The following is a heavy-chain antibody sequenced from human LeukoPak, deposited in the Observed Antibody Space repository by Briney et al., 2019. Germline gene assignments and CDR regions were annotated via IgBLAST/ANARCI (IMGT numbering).Heavy chain of an antibody. V-gene: IGHV3-7*01. CDR1: GFTFSSYW. J-gene: IGHJ4*02. D-gene: IGHD3-10*01. CDR2: IKQDGSEK. CDR3: ARAPYGSGSYSGSDY. Sequence: PGGSLRLSCAASGFTFSSYWMSWVRQAPGKGLEWVANIKQDGSEKYYVDSVKGRFTISRDNAKNSLYLQMSSLRAEDTAVYYCARAPYGSGSYSGSDYWGQGTLVTVSS.